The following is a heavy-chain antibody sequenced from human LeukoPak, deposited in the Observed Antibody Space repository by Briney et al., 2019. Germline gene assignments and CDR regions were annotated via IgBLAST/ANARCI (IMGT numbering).Heavy chain of an antibody. CDR1: GGSISSSSYY. CDR2: IYYSGST. J-gene: IGHJ3*02. Sequence: SETLSLTCTVSGGSISSSSYYWGWIRQPPGKGLEWIGSIYYSGSTYYNPSLKSRVTISVDTSKNQFSLKLSSVTAADTAVYYCARDFYYDSSGYVFRAFDIWGQGTMVTVSS. V-gene: IGHV4-39*07. D-gene: IGHD3-22*01. CDR3: ARDFYYDSSGYVFRAFDI.